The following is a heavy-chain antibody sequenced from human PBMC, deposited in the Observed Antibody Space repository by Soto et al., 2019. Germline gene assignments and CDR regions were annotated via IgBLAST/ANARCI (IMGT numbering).Heavy chain of an antibody. J-gene: IGHJ3*02. V-gene: IGHV3-23*01. D-gene: IGHD2-2*01. CDR3: AKFYCISTMCQAPAAKSTGGFEI. Sequence: GGSLRLSCAASGFNFSSYGMSWVRQAPGKGLEWVAAISGSGVSTYYADSVRGRSTISRDNSKKTVDLQMNSLRAEDTAVYYCAKFYCISTMCQAPAAKSTGGFEIWGQGTLVTVSS. CDR1: GFNFSSYG. CDR2: ISGSGVST.